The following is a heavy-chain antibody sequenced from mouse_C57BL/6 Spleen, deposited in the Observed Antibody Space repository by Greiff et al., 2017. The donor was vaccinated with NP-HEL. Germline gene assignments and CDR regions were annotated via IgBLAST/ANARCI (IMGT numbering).Heavy chain of an antibody. CDR1: GYTFTSYW. CDR2: IHPNSGST. D-gene: IGHD2-4*01. J-gene: IGHJ3*01. Sequence: QVQLQQPGAELVKPGASVKLSCKASGYTFTSYWMHWVKLRPGQGLEWIGMIHPNSGSTNYNEKFKSKATLTVDKSSSTAYMQLSSLTSEDSAVYYCAFYYDYDEGFAYWGQGTLVTVSA. V-gene: IGHV1-64*01. CDR3: AFYYDYDEGFAY.